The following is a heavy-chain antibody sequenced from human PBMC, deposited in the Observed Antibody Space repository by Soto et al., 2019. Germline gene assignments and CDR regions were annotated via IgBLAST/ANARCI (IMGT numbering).Heavy chain of an antibody. V-gene: IGHV3-66*01. CDR1: GLTVSNSY. J-gene: IGHJ4*02. CDR2: LYSDGTT. D-gene: IGHD1-1*01. Sequence: EVQLVESGGGLVQPGGSLRLSCAASGLTVSNSYMNWVRQAPGDGLEWVSILYSDGTTYYADSVKGRFTISRDNAKNTLYLQMHSLRPDQTAVYYFARDTTVATPTDFASWGQGTVVSVSS. CDR3: ARDTTVATPTDFAS.